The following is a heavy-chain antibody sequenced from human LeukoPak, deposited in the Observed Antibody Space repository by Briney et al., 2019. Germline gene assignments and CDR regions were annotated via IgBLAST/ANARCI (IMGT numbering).Heavy chain of an antibody. CDR2: VYSGGRT. Sequence: GGSLRLSCAASGYTVGSNYMSWVRQAPGKGLEWVSVVYSGGRTYYADSVKDRFTISKDNSKNTLYLQVNSLRAEDTAMYYCARGAVAVAGHFDYWGQGTLVTVSS. CDR3: ARGAVAVAGHFDY. J-gene: IGHJ4*02. V-gene: IGHV3-53*01. D-gene: IGHD6-19*01. CDR1: GYTVGSNY.